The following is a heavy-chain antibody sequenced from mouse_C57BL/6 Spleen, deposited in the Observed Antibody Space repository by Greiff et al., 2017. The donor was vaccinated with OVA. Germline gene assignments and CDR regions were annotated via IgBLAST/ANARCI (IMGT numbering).Heavy chain of an antibody. V-gene: IGHV5-4*01. CDR3: ARDRITTVRYFDV. Sequence: DVKLVESGGGLVKPGGSLKLSCASSGFTFSSYAMSWVRQTPEKRLEWVATISDGGSYTYYPDNVKGRFTISRDNAKNNLYLQMSHLKSEDTAMDYCARDRITTVRYFDVWGTGTTVTVSS. D-gene: IGHD1-1*01. CDR1: GFTFSSYA. CDR2: ISDGGSYT. J-gene: IGHJ1*03.